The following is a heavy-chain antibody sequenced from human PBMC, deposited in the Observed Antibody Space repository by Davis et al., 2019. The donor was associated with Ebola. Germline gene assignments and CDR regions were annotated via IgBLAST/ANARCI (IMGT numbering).Heavy chain of an antibody. CDR1: GFTFSSYA. D-gene: IGHD2-21*01. J-gene: IGHJ4*02. CDR3: VKDRFTVIVVHGGFNY. CDR2: ISTTGDTT. Sequence: GESLKISCSASGFTFSSYAMHWVRQAPGKRLAPVARISTTGDTTSYADSVKGRFTITRDNSKDTLYLQMRSLRTEDTAVYYGVKDRFTVIVVHGGFNYWGQGTLVTVSS. V-gene: IGHV3-64D*06.